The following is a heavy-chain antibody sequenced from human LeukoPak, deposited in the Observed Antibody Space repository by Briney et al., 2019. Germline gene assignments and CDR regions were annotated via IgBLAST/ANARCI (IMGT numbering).Heavy chain of an antibody. D-gene: IGHD5-18*01. J-gene: IGHJ6*03. CDR2: IYSGGST. Sequence: GGSLRLSCAASGFTVSSNYMSWVRQAPGRGLEWVSVIYSGGSTYYADSVKGRFTISRENSKNTLYLQTNSLRAEDTAVYYCARVQSLDTAMVPYYYYYMDVWGKGTTVTVSS. CDR3: ARVQSLDTAMVPYYYYYMDV. CDR1: GFTVSSNY. V-gene: IGHV3-66*02.